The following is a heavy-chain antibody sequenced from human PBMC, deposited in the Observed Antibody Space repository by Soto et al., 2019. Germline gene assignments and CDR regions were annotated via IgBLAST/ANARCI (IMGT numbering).Heavy chain of an antibody. V-gene: IGHV1-2*04. J-gene: IGHJ3*01. D-gene: IGHD3-22*01. CDR2: INPNSGGT. CDR1: GYTFTVYY. CDR3: ATSRNYYFDSSGPDAFDV. Sequence: ASVKVSCKASGYTFTVYYIHCVLQSPLQWLEWLGWINPNSGGTNYAQTFQGWVTMTRDTSINTAYMELSRLRSDDSAVYYCATSRNYYFDSSGPDAFDVWGQGTKVTVSS.